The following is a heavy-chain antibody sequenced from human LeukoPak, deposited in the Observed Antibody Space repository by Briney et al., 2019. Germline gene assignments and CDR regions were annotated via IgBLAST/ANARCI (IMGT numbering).Heavy chain of an antibody. CDR2: IYTSGST. CDR3: AREPRTYYYGSGSYMDV. V-gene: IGHV4-4*07. D-gene: IGHD3-10*01. CDR1: GGSISSYY. Sequence: PSETLSLTCTVSGGSISSYYWSWIRQPAGKGLEWIGRIYTSGSTNYNPSLKSRVTMSVDTSKNQFSLKLSSVTAADTAVYYCAREPRTYYYGSGSYMDVWGKGTTVTISS. J-gene: IGHJ6*03.